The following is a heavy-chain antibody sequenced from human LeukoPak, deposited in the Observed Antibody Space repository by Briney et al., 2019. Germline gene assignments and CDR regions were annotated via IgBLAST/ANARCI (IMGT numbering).Heavy chain of an antibody. CDR2: IYTSGRT. D-gene: IGHD5/OR15-5a*01. Sequence: MASQTLCLTCTVPGASVSGGHYYWGWMRPPAGKGLEGFARIYTSGRTNYNPSLKSRVTISVDTSKNPCSLKLNSVTAADPAVYYGAREQRVESPDLVSDNYYYMDVCGKGAT. CDR3: AREQRVESPDLVSDNYYYMDV. CDR1: GASVSGGHYY. J-gene: IGHJ6*03. V-gene: IGHV4-61*02.